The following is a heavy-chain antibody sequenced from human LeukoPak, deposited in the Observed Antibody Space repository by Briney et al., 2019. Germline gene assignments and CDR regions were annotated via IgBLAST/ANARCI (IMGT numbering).Heavy chain of an antibody. CDR2: IYYSGST. Sequence: PSETLSLTCTVSGGSISSYYWSWIRQPPGKGLEWIGNIYYSGSTNYNPSLKSRVTISVDTSKNQFSLKLSSVTAADTAVYYCASGYNYGFDYWGQGTLVTVSS. V-gene: IGHV4-59*01. J-gene: IGHJ4*02. CDR3: ASGYNYGFDY. D-gene: IGHD5-18*01. CDR1: GGSISSYY.